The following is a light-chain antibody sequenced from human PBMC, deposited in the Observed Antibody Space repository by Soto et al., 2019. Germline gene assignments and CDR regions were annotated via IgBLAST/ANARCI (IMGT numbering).Light chain of an antibody. CDR2: KAS. Sequence: DIQMTQSPSTLSASVGDRVTITCRASQSISSWLAWYQQKPGKAPNLLIYKASSLEIVVPSSFSGSGSGTEFTLTISSLQPDDFATYYCQQYTSYPLTFGGGTKVEIK. J-gene: IGKJ4*01. CDR3: QQYTSYPLT. V-gene: IGKV1-5*03. CDR1: QSISSW.